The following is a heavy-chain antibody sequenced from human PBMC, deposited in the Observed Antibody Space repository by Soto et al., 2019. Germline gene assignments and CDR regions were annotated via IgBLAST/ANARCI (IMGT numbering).Heavy chain of an antibody. J-gene: IGHJ6*02. CDR1: GFTFSSYA. V-gene: IGHV3-23*01. D-gene: IGHD3-3*01. CDR3: AKDKGPSITIFPSPAVLYYYYYYGMDV. Sequence: GGSLRLSCAASGFTFSSYAMSWVRQAPGKGLEWVSAISGSGGSTYYADSVKGRFTISRDNSKNTLYLQMNSLRAEDTAVYYCAKDKGPSITIFPSPAVLYYYYYYGMDVWGQGTTVTVSS. CDR2: ISGSGGST.